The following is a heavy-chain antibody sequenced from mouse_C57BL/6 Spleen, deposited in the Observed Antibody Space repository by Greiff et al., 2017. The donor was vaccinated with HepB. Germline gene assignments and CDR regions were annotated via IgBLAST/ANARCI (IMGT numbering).Heavy chain of an antibody. CDR3: ARRYRDDFYAMDY. Sequence: EVQLVESGGGLVKPGGSLKLSCAASGFTFSAYGMHWVRQAPEKGLEWVAYISSGSSTIYYADTVKGRFTISRDNAKNTLFLQMTSLRSEDTAMYYCARRYRDDFYAMDYWGQGTSVTVSS. CDR2: ISSGSSTI. D-gene: IGHD2-13*01. J-gene: IGHJ4*01. CDR1: GFTFSAYG. V-gene: IGHV5-17*01.